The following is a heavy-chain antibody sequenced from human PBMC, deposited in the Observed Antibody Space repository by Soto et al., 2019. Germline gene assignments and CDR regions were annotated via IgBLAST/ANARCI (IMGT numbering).Heavy chain of an antibody. V-gene: IGHV1-69*15. Sequence: QVQLMQSGAEVKKPGSSVKVSCKASGGTFSNYAITWVRQAPGQGLEWLGRIIPIFGTANYAQKFQGRVTITAAEXTXXAYMEVSSVTSDDTAVYYCAKDGGRDGYFGNWFDPWGQGTLVTVSS. CDR1: GGTFSNYA. J-gene: IGHJ5*02. D-gene: IGHD5-12*01. CDR3: AKDGGRDGYFGNWFDP. CDR2: IIPIFGTA.